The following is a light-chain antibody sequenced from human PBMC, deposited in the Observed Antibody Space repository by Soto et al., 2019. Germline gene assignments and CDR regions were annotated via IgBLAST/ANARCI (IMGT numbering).Light chain of an antibody. Sequence: DIRMTQSPSSLSASVGDRVTITCRASQTISSYLNWYQQKPGKAPNLLIYATSNLESGVPSRFSGSGSGTDFTLTITSLQVEDFATYYCLQSYVTPLTFGGGTKVEIK. CDR1: QTISSY. CDR3: LQSYVTPLT. V-gene: IGKV1-39*01. CDR2: ATS. J-gene: IGKJ4*01.